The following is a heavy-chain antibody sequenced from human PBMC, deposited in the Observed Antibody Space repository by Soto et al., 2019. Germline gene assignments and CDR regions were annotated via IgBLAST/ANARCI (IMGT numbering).Heavy chain of an antibody. J-gene: IGHJ4*02. Sequence: GESLQISCQCSGYTFSNFWIGWVRQLPGQGLEWIGIIYPGDHETRYSPSFLGKVTISAETSINTAYLQWSRLEASDSAFYFCARSPRSSPYFDFRGQGALVTVSS. D-gene: IGHD6-13*01. CDR2: IYPGDHET. CDR1: GYTFSNFW. CDR3: ARSPRSSPYFDF. V-gene: IGHV5-51*01.